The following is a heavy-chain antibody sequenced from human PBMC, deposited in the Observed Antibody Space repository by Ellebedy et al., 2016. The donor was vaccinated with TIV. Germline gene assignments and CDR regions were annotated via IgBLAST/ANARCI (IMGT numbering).Heavy chain of an antibody. CDR1: GFTFNSYW. Sequence: GESLKISCAASGFTFNSYWMTWVRQAPGKGLEWVANIYQDGSRKYYVDSVKGRFTISRDNAKRSLYLQMTSLRADDTALYYCATDGSYGDFRSPAHAFETWGQGTVVRVSS. V-gene: IGHV3-7*01. D-gene: IGHD4-17*01. J-gene: IGHJ3*02. CDR3: ATDGSYGDFRSPAHAFET. CDR2: IYQDGSRK.